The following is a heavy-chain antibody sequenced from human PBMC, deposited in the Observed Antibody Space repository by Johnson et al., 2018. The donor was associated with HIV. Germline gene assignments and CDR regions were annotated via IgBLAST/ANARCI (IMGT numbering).Heavy chain of an antibody. D-gene: IGHD1-14*01. CDR1: GFTFMDYY. CDR2: ISSSGTTI. V-gene: IGHV3-11*01. Sequence: QVQLVESVGGLFKPGGSLRLSCAASGFTFMDYYMSWIRQAPGKGLEWVSYISSSGTTIYYADSVKGRFTISRENVKNFVYLQMNSLTAGDTAVYYCVREHRADESFDLWGQGTMVTVSS. J-gene: IGHJ3*01. CDR3: VREHRADESFDL.